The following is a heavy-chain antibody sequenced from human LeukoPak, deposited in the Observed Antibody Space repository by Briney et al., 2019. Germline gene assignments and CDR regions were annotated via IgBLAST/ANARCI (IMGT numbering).Heavy chain of an antibody. V-gene: IGHV3-30*18. J-gene: IGHJ4*02. CDR1: GFTFSSYW. CDR2: ISSDGSKN. D-gene: IGHD1-1*01. Sequence: PGGSLRLSCAASGFTFSSYWMSWVRQTPGKGLEWVALISSDGSKNIYADPVKGRFTVSRDNSKNTLYLQMNSLRAEDTAVYYCVKGLVQTTMSYSVDYWGQGALVTVSS. CDR3: VKGLVQTTMSYSVDY.